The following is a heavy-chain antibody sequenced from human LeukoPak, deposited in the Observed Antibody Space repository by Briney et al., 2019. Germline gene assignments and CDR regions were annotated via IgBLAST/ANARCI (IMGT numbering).Heavy chain of an antibody. CDR1: GFTFSSYA. V-gene: IGHV3-64D*09. CDR2: ISSNGGST. Sequence: GSLRLSCSASGFTFSSYAMHWVRQAPGKGLEYVSAISSNGGSTYYADSVKGRFTISRDNAKNTLYLQMSSLRAEDTAVYYCILAAAGTEFDSWGQGTLVTVSS. CDR3: ILAAAGTEFDS. J-gene: IGHJ4*02. D-gene: IGHD6-13*01.